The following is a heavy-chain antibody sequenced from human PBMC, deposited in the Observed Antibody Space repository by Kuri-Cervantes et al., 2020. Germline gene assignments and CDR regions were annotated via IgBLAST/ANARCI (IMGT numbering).Heavy chain of an antibody. CDR2: IYHSGST. V-gene: IGHV4-38-2*02. CDR1: GGSISSYY. D-gene: IGHD3-10*01. J-gene: IGHJ6*03. CDR3: ARGGVWFRSDYYYYMDV. Sequence: GSLRLSCTVSGGSISSYYWGWIRQPPGTGLEWIGSIYHSGSTYYNPSLKSRLTISVDTSKNQFSLKLSSVTAADTAVYYCARGGVWFRSDYYYYMDVWGKGTTVTVSS.